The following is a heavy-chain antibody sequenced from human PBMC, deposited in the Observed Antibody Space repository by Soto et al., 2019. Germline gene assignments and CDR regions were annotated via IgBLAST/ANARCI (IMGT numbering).Heavy chain of an antibody. D-gene: IGHD7-27*01. V-gene: IGHV4-30-4*01. J-gene: IGHJ4*02. CDR1: GVSISTVDYW. CDR3: ARGPSGDKVDS. Sequence: QVQLQESGPGLVKPSQTLSLTCTVSGVSISTVDYWWSWIRHSPDMGLEWFGHIYEGGRTYNNPSLESRVTMSVDTSKSQLSMPLSSVSAADTAVYYCARGPSGDKVDSWGQGTLVTVSS. CDR2: IYEGGRT.